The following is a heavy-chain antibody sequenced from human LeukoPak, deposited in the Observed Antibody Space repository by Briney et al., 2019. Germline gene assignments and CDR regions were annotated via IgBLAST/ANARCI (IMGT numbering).Heavy chain of an antibody. J-gene: IGHJ4*02. Sequence: NTSETLSLTCTVSGGSISSYYWSWIRQPPGKGLEWIGSIYHSGRTHYIPSLKSRVTISIDKSKNQISLKVNSVTAADTAVYYCAREGGYGIDYWGQGTLVTVSS. CDR1: GGSISSYY. CDR3: AREGGYGIDY. CDR2: IYHSGRT. D-gene: IGHD1-1*01. V-gene: IGHV4-59*12.